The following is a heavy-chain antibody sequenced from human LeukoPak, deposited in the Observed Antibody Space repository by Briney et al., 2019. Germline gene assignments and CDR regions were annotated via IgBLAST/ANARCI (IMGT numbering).Heavy chain of an antibody. V-gene: IGHV3-21*01. J-gene: IGHJ4*02. D-gene: IGHD5-24*01. CDR3: ARVKGGDGYNSDDY. Sequence: GRSLRLSCAASGFTFSSYSMNWVRQAPGKGLEWVSSISSSSSYKYYADSVKGRFTISRDNAKNSLYLQMNRLRAEDTAVYYCARVKGGDGYNSDDYWGQGTLVTVSS. CDR1: GFTFSSYS. CDR2: ISSSSSYK.